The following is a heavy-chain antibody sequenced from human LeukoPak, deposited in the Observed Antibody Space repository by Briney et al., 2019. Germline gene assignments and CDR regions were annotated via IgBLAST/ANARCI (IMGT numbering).Heavy chain of an antibody. J-gene: IGHJ4*02. CDR1: GGSISSSSYY. V-gene: IGHV4-61*01. D-gene: IGHD5-18*01. CDR3: ARESRDSYGYAHDY. Sequence: SETLSLTCTVSGGSISSSSYYWGWIRQPPGKGLEWIGYIFYSGSTNYNPSLKSRVTISVDTSKNQFSLKLSSVTAADTAVYYCARESRDSYGYAHDYWGQGTLVTVSS. CDR2: IFYSGST.